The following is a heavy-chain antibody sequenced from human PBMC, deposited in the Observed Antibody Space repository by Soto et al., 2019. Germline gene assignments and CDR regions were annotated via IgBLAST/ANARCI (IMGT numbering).Heavy chain of an antibody. CDR1: GFSLSTSGVG. V-gene: IGHV2-5*02. CDR3: AHRRLGSGSLY. Sequence: QITLRESGPTLVKPTQTLTLTCTFSGFSLSTSGVGVGGISQPPGKALEWLALIYWDDDKRYSPSLKSRLTITKDTSKNQVVLTMTNIDPVDTATYYCAHRRLGSGSLYWGQGTLVTVSS. J-gene: IGHJ4*02. CDR2: IYWDDDK. D-gene: IGHD6-19*01.